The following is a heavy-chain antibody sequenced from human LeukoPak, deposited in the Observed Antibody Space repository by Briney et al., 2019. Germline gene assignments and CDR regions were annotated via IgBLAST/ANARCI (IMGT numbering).Heavy chain of an antibody. CDR3: ARDLYSGYDWGSDY. CDR2: IYHSGST. D-gene: IGHD5-12*01. Sequence: SETLSLTCTVSGYSISSGYYWGWIRQPPGKGLEWIGSIYHSGSTYYNPSLKSRVTISVDTSKNQFSLKLSSVTAADTAVYCCARDLYSGYDWGSDYWGQGTLVTVSS. J-gene: IGHJ4*02. CDR1: GYSISSGYY. V-gene: IGHV4-38-2*02.